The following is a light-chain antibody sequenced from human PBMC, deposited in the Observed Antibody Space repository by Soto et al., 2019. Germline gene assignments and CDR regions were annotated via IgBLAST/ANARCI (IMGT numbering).Light chain of an antibody. CDR2: EVS. CDR3: NSYTSTNTWV. Sequence: QSVLTQPASVSGSPGQSITISCTGTSSDVGSYNYVSWYQQHPGKAPKLMIYEVSNRPSGVSNRFSGSKSGNTASLTISGLQAEDDAHYYCNSYTSTNTWVFGTGTKVTVL. CDR1: SSDVGSYNY. J-gene: IGLJ1*01. V-gene: IGLV2-14*01.